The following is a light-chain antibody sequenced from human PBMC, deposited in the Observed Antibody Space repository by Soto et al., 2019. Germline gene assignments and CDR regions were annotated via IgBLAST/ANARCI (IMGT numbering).Light chain of an antibody. J-gene: IGKJ1*01. Sequence: EILLTQSPATLSLSPGERATLSCRASQSVSSYLAWYQQKPGQAPRLLIYDASNRDTGIPARFSGSGSGTVFTLTINILEPDDFEVYYCHQYGDSPQTFGQGTKVDIK. V-gene: IGKV3-11*01. CDR3: HQYGDSPQT. CDR1: QSVSSY. CDR2: DAS.